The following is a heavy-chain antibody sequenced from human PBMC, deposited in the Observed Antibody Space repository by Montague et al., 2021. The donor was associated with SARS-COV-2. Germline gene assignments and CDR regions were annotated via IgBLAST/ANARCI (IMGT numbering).Heavy chain of an antibody. CDR3: ARFGSGTLEFDL. D-gene: IGHD1-26*01. CDR1: GASISTGIHY. CDR2: IRTTGHT. V-gene: IGHV4-61*02. J-gene: IGHJ4*02. Sequence: TRSLTCTVSGASISTGIHYWSWIRQPAGKGLEWIGRIRTTGHTDYNSSLESRVFMSVDTSTNQFSLSLTSVTAADTAVYFCARFGSGTLEFDLWGQGTLVTVSS.